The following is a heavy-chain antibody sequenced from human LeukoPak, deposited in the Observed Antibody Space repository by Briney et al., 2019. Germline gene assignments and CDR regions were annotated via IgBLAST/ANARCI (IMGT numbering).Heavy chain of an antibody. V-gene: IGHV3-30*02. CDR2: IRYDGSNK. D-gene: IGHD1-26*01. CDR3: ARPSYSGSSTLGDAFDI. Sequence: GGSLRLSCAASGFTFSSYGMHWVRQAPGKGLEWVAFIRYDGSNKYYADSVKGRFTISRDNSKNTLYLQMNSLRAEDTAVYYCARPSYSGSSTLGDAFDIWGRGTMVTVSS. CDR1: GFTFSSYG. J-gene: IGHJ3*02.